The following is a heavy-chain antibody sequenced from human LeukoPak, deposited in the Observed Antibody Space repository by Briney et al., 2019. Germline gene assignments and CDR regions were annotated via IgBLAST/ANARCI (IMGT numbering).Heavy chain of an antibody. CDR3: ANGANDILTGYIDY. D-gene: IGHD3-9*01. CDR2: ISGSGGST. CDR1: GFTFSSYA. Sequence: GGSLRLSCAASGFTFSSYAMSWVRQAPGKGLEWVSAISGSGGSTYYADSVKGRFTISRDNSKNTLYLQMNSLRAEDTAVYYCANGANDILTGYIDYWGQGTLVTVSS. J-gene: IGHJ4*02. V-gene: IGHV3-23*01.